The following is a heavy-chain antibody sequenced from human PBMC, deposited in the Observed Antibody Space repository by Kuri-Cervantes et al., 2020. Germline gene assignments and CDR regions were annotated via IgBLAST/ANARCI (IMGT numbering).Heavy chain of an antibody. CDR2: INHSGST. D-gene: IGHD3-10*01. CDR3: TRDREHTYGNCFDY. CDR1: GGSFSGYY. V-gene: IGHV4-34*01. Sequence: SQTLSLTCAVYGGSFSGYYLSWIRPPPGKGLEWIGEINHSGSTKYNPSLESRVTMSVDTSKNQFSLRLNSVTAADTAVYYCTRDREHTYGNCFDYWGQGILVTVSS. J-gene: IGHJ4*02.